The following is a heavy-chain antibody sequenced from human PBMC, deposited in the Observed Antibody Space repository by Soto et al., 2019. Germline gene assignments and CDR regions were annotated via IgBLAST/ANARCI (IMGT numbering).Heavy chain of an antibody. CDR1: GYTLTELS. D-gene: IGHD3-22*01. V-gene: IGHV1-24*01. Sequence: ASVNVSCKVSGYTLTELSMHWVRQAPGKGLEWIGGFDPEDGETIYAQKFQGRVTMTEDTSTDTAYMELSSLRSEDTAVYYCATGSDSSGYYYHASRWYYFDYWGQGTLVTVSS. CDR3: ATGSDSSGYYYHASRWYYFDY. J-gene: IGHJ4*02. CDR2: FDPEDGET.